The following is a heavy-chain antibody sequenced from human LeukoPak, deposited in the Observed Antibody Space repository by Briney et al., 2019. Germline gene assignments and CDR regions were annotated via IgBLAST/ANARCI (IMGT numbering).Heavy chain of an antibody. J-gene: IGHJ4*02. CDR2: MNPNSGNT. CDR1: FINYD. CDR3: ARGGNLDY. Sequence: ASVKVSCKASFINYDINWVRQATGQGLEWMGWMNPNSGNTVFAQKFQGRVTMTKNTSINTAYMELSSLRSDDTAVYYCARGGNLDYWGQGTLVTVSS. D-gene: IGHD1-26*01. V-gene: IGHV1-8*01.